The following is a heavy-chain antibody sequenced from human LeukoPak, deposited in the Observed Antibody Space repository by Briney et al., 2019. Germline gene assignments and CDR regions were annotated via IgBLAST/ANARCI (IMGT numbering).Heavy chain of an antibody. D-gene: IGHD3-22*01. Sequence: GGSLRLSCAASGFIFSAHSMTWVRQAPGKGLEWVAVTSYDGSNKYYADSVKGRFTISRDNSKNKLYLQMNSLRAEDTAVYYCARDHNIHDSTGYFAFWGQGTLVTVSS. J-gene: IGHJ4*02. CDR1: GFIFSAHS. CDR2: TSYDGSNK. V-gene: IGHV3-30*03. CDR3: ARDHNIHDSTGYFAF.